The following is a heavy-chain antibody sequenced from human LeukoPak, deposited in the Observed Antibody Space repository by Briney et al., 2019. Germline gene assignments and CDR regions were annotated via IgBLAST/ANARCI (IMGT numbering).Heavy chain of an antibody. CDR3: ARMGTTVTTIFLRYYYMDV. V-gene: IGHV3-23*01. D-gene: IGHD4-11*01. CDR1: GFTFSSYA. Sequence: PGGSLRLSCAASGFTFSSYALSWVRQAPGKGLEWVSNISGSGRGSTTYYADSVKGRFTISRDNSKNTLYLQMNSLRAEDTAVYYCARMGTTVTTIFLRYYYMDVWGKGTTVTVSS. J-gene: IGHJ6*03. CDR2: ISGSGRGSTT.